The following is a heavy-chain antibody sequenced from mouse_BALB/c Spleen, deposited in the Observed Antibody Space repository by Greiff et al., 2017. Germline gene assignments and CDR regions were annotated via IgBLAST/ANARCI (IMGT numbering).Heavy chain of an antibody. D-gene: IGHD1-1*01. V-gene: IGHV1-80*01. J-gene: IGHJ4*01. CDR1: GYAFSSYW. Sequence: VQLQQSGAELVRPGSSVKISCKASGYAFSSYWMNWVKQRPGQGLEWIGQIYPGDGDTNYNGKFKGKATLTADKSSSTAYMQLSSLTSEDSAVYFCARRGTTVNYAMDYWGQGTSVTVSS. CDR2: IYPGDGDT. CDR3: ARRGTTVNYAMDY.